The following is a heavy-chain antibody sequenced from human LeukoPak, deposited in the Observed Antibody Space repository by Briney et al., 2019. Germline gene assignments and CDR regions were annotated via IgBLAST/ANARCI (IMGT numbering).Heavy chain of an antibody. CDR1: GFTFSSYS. Sequence: GGSLRLSCAASGFTFSSYSMSWVRQAPGKGLEWVSVISDSGGYTYYADSVKGRFTISRDNSKNTLYLQMNSLSAEDTAVHYCAKYIVATNSNLVAATRRYFDYWGQGTLVTVSS. D-gene: IGHD2-15*01. J-gene: IGHJ4*02. V-gene: IGHV3-23*01. CDR3: AKYIVATNSNLVAATRRYFDY. CDR2: ISDSGGYT.